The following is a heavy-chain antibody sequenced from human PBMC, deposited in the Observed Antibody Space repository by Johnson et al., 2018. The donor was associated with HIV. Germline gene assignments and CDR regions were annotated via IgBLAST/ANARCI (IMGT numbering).Heavy chain of an antibody. V-gene: IGHV3-15*01. CDR2: IKSKTDGGTT. CDR1: GFTFDDYA. J-gene: IGHJ3*02. CDR3: TTEPFAFDI. Sequence: VQLVESGGGLVQPGRSLRLSCAASGFTFDDYAMHWVRQAPGKGLEWVGRIKSKTDGGTTDYAAPVKGRFTISRDDSKNTLYLQMNSLKTEDTAVYYCTTEPFAFDIWGQGTMVTVSS.